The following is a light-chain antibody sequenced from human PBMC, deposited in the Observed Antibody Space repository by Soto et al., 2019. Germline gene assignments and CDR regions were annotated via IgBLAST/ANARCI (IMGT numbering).Light chain of an antibody. J-gene: IGKJ5*01. CDR1: QAISSN. V-gene: IGKV3-15*01. Sequence: EIVMTQSPATLSVSRGERATLSCRANQAISSNLAWYQQKPGQAPRLLIYAASNRAAGIPDRFSGSGSGTDFTLTISRLEPEDFAVYYCQQRNNWPPITFGQGTRLEIK. CDR2: AAS. CDR3: QQRNNWPPIT.